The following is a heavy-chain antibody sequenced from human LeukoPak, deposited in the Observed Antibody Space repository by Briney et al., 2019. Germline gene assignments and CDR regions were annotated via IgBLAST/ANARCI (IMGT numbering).Heavy chain of an antibody. CDR2: IIPIFGTA. CDR1: GGTFSSYA. J-gene: IGHJ5*02. Sequence: SVKVSCKASGGTFSSYAISWVRQAPGQGLEWMGGIIPIFGTANYAQKFQGRVTITADESTSTTYMELSSLRSEDTAVYYCARDAHAVSGWFDPWGQGTLVTVSS. V-gene: IGHV1-69*13. CDR3: ARDAHAVSGWFDP.